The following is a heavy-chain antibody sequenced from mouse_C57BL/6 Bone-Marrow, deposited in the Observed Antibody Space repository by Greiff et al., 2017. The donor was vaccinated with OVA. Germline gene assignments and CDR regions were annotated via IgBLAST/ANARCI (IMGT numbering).Heavy chain of an antibody. D-gene: IGHD2-10*02. Sequence: QVQLQQSGAELMKPGASVKLSCKATGYTFTGYWIEWVKQRPGHGLEWIEEILPGSGSTNYNEKFKGKATFTADTSSNTAYMQLSSLTTEDSAIYCCVVSCSFYAMDYWGQGTSVTVSS. CDR2: ILPGSGST. J-gene: IGHJ4*01. CDR3: VVSCSFYAMDY. CDR1: GYTFTGYW. V-gene: IGHV1-9*01.